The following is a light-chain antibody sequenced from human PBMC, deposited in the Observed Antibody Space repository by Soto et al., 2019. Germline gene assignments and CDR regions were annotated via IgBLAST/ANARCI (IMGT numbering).Light chain of an antibody. V-gene: IGKV3-20*01. CDR1: QSVSSSY. CDR3: QQYGSSPIT. J-gene: IGKJ3*01. CDR2: GAS. Sequence: IVLTQSPGTLSLSPGERATLSCRAIQSVSSSYLAWYQQKPGQAPRLLIYGASSRATGIPDRFSGSGSGTDFTLTISRLEPEDVAVYYCQQYGSSPITFGPGTKVDI.